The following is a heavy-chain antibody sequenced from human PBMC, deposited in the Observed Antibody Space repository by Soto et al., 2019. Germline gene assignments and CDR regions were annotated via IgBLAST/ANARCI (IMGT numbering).Heavy chain of an antibody. CDR2: SSYSGTT. CDR1: GGSIRSGSYY. CDR3: AKGFGNYWAFDY. J-gene: IGHJ4*02. V-gene: IGHV4-39*02. D-gene: IGHD1-26*01. Sequence: SETLSLTCSVSGGSIRSGSYYWAWIRQPPGKGLEWIGTSSYSGTTYYNPSLKSRVTVSVDLSKNYFSLRAEDTAVYYCAKGFGNYWAFDYWGQGTLVTVSS.